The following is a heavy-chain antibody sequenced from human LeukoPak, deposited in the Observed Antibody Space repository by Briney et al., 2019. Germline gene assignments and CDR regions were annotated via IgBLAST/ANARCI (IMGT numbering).Heavy chain of an antibody. D-gene: IGHD1-26*01. Sequence: GGSLRLSCAASGFTVSTTYMTWVRQAPGKGLEWVSYISSSGSSTYYADSVKGRFTISRDNAKSSLCLQMDSLRAGDTAVYYCAREDGSQLDYWGRGTLVTVSS. CDR1: GFTVSTTY. J-gene: IGHJ4*02. CDR3: AREDGSQLDY. V-gene: IGHV3-11*04. CDR2: ISSSGSST.